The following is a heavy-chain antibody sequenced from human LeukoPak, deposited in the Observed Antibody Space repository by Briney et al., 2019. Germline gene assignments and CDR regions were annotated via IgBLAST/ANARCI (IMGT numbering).Heavy chain of an antibody. Sequence: SETLSLTCTVSGGSISSSSYYWGWIRQPPGKGLEWIGSIYYSGSTYYNPSLKSRVTISVDTSKNQFSLKLSSVTAADTAVYYCARQKWFGDLTGFDYWGQGTLVTVSS. V-gene: IGHV4-39*01. D-gene: IGHD3-10*01. CDR2: IYYSGST. CDR3: ARQKWFGDLTGFDY. CDR1: GGSISSSSYY. J-gene: IGHJ4*02.